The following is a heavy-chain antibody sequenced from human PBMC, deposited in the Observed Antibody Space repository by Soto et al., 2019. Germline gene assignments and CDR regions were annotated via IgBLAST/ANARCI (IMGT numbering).Heavy chain of an antibody. CDR3: TTGSDEGY. J-gene: IGHJ4*02. Sequence: EVQLVESGGGLVKPGGSLRLSCAASGFTFTNAWMNWVRQATGKGLEWVGRIKTNAEAETTDYSTPLKGRFTISRDDSKNTLYLQLNSLRIEDTAVYYCTTGSDEGYWGQGALVTVSS. D-gene: IGHD1-26*01. CDR2: IKTNAEAETT. V-gene: IGHV3-15*07. CDR1: GFTFTNAW.